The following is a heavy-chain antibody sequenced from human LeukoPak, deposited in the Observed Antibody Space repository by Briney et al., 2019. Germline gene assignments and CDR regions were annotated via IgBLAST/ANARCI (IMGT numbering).Heavy chain of an antibody. D-gene: IGHD3-10*01. J-gene: IGHJ3*02. Sequence: SQTLSLTCTVSGGSISSGVYYWSWIRQHPGKGLGWIGYIYYSGSTYSNPSLKSRLTMSVDISKNQFSLKLSSVTAADTAVYYCARGVKGLRGAFDIWGQGTMVTVSS. CDR3: ARGVKGLRGAFDI. CDR1: GGSISSGVYY. CDR2: IYYSGST. V-gene: IGHV4-31*03.